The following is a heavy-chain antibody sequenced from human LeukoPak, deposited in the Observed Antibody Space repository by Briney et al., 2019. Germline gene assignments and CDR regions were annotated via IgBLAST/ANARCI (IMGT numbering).Heavy chain of an antibody. CDR3: ARDYRYFDWLASTYFDY. CDR1: GFTFSSYS. D-gene: IGHD3-9*01. V-gene: IGHV3-21*01. CDR2: ISSSSSYI. Sequence: GGSLRLSCAASGFTFSSYSMNWVRQAPGKGLEWVSSISSSSSYIYYADSVKGRFTISRDNAKNSLYLQMNSLRAEDTAVYYCARDYRYFDWLASTYFDYWGQGTLVTVSS. J-gene: IGHJ4*02.